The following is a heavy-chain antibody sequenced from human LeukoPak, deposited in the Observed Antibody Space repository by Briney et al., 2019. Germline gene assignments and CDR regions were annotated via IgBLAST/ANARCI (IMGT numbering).Heavy chain of an antibody. CDR1: GYTLTELS. CDR3: AREGSHGGYFDY. D-gene: IGHD1-26*01. J-gene: IGHJ4*02. Sequence: ASVKVSCKVSGYTLTELSMHWVRQAPGKGLEWMGGFDPEDGETIYAQKFQGRVTMTEDTSTDTAYMELRSLRSDDTAVYYCAREGSHGGYFDYWGQGTLVTVSS. CDR2: FDPEDGET. V-gene: IGHV1-24*01.